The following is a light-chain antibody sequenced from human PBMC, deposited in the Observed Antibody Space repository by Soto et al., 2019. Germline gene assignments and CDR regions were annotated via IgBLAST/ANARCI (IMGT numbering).Light chain of an antibody. J-gene: IGLJ3*02. CDR1: SSNIGRNF. V-gene: IGLV1-51*01. CDR2: DNG. CDR3: GTWDSSLKAWL. Sequence: QSVLTQPPSVSAAPGQKVTISCSGSSSNIGRNFVSWYQQLPGTGPKLLVYDNGKRPSGTPERFSGSKSGMSATLAITGLPTGDEADYYCGTWDSSLKAWLFGAGTKLTVL.